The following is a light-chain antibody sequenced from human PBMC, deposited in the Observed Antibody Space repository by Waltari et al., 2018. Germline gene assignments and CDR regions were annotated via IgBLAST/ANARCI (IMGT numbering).Light chain of an antibody. CDR3: SSYTTSSTLGI. CDR2: DVS. J-gene: IGLJ2*01. CDR1: SRDFGGYNY. Sequence: QSALTQPASVSGSPGPSITISCPGTSRDFGGYNYVSWYQQYSGKAPKLMIYDVSNRPSGVSDRFSGSKSGNTASLTISGLQAEDEADYYCSSYTTSSTLGIFGGGTKLTVL. V-gene: IGLV2-14*03.